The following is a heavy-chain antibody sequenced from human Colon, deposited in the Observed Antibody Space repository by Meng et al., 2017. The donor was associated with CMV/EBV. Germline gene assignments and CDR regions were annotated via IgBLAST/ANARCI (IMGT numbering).Heavy chain of an antibody. V-gene: IGHV3-7*01. CDR1: RFTFNNYW. CDR2: INEAGSLK. Sequence: GSPLKISCVGSRFTFNNYWMNWVRQAPGEGLEWVANINEAGSLKYYVDSVKGRFTISRDNAKNSVYLQMNSLRVEDTAVYFCATGRDTVIVPAYYYGMDVWGQGTTVTVSS. CDR3: ATGRDTVIVPAYYYGMDV. J-gene: IGHJ6*02. D-gene: IGHD2-2*01.